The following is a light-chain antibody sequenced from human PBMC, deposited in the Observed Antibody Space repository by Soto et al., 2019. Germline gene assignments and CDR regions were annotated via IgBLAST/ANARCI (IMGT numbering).Light chain of an antibody. Sequence: EIVMTQSPANLSVSPGERATLSCRASQTIYNNVAWYQQRPGQAPRLLIYDASTRATSVPARFSGSGSGTDFTLSISDLQSADCAVYYCQQFNKWPITFGGGTTVDIK. V-gene: IGKV3-15*01. CDR3: QQFNKWPIT. CDR2: DAS. J-gene: IGKJ4*01. CDR1: QTIYNN.